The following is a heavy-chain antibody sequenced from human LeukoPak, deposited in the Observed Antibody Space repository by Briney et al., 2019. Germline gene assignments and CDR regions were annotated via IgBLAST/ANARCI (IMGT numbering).Heavy chain of an antibody. CDR2: ISYDGSNK. D-gene: IGHD5-12*01. Sequence: GRSLRLSCAASGFTFSSYGTHWVRQAPGKGLEWVAVISYDGSNKYYADSVKGRFTISRDNSKNTLYLQMNSLRAEDTAVYYCAKAPDSGYDSYFDYWGQGTLVTVSS. CDR1: GFTFSSYG. CDR3: AKAPDSGYDSYFDY. J-gene: IGHJ4*02. V-gene: IGHV3-30*18.